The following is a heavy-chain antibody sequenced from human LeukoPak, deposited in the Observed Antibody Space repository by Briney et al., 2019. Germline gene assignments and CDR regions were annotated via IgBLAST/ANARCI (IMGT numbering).Heavy chain of an antibody. CDR1: GGSFSGYY. D-gene: IGHD3-22*01. J-gene: IGHJ4*02. CDR2: INHSGST. V-gene: IGHV4-34*01. CDR3: ARVPHDSSGYNY. Sequence: KPSETLSLTCAIYGGSFSGYYWSWIRQPPGKGLEWIGEINHSGSTNYNPSLKSRVTISVDTSKNQFSLKLSSVTAADTAVYYCARVPHDSSGYNYWGQGTLVTVSS.